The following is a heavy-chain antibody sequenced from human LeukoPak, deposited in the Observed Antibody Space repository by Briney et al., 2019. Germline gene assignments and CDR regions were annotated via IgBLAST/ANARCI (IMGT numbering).Heavy chain of an antibody. D-gene: IGHD3-10*01. CDR1: GYTFTSYG. CDR2: ISVYNGNT. Sequence: ASVKLSCKGSGYTFTSYGISWVRHAPGPGHERKGWISVYNGNTNSAQKVHGKVTITTDTSTNKAYMELRSLRSDDTAEYYCARDDRDDPGSFDYWGQGTLVTVSS. CDR3: ARDDRDDPGSFDY. J-gene: IGHJ4*02. V-gene: IGHV1-18*01.